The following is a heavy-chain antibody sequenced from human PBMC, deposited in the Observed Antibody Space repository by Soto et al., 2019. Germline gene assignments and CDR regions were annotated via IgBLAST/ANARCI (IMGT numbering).Heavy chain of an antibody. D-gene: IGHD3-10*01. Sequence: QVQLVQSGAEVKKPGASVKVSCKASGYTFTSYGISWVRQAPGQGLEWMGWISAYNGNTNYAQKLQGRVTMTTDTPTSTAYMELRSLRADDTAVYYCARDQLGRWFGEPRFDYWGQGTLVTVSS. J-gene: IGHJ4*02. CDR3: ARDQLGRWFGEPRFDY. V-gene: IGHV1-18*04. CDR1: GYTFTSYG. CDR2: ISAYNGNT.